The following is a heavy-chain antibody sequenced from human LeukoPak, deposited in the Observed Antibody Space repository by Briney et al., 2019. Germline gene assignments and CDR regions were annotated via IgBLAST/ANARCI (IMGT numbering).Heavy chain of an antibody. J-gene: IGHJ4*02. Sequence: PGGSLRLSCAASGFTFSSYSMNWVRQAPGKGLEWVSYITSSSSTIYYADSVKGRFTISRDNAKNSPYLQMNSLRAEDTAVYYCAKDTIFGVGANRGFDYWGQGTLVTISS. D-gene: IGHD3-3*01. V-gene: IGHV3-48*01. CDR1: GFTFSSYS. CDR3: AKDTIFGVGANRGFDY. CDR2: ITSSSSTI.